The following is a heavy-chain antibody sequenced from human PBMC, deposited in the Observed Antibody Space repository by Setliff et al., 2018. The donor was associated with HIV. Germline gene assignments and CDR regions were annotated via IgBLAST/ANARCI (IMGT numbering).Heavy chain of an antibody. CDR1: GYTLTGHF. V-gene: IGHV1-2*02. J-gene: IGHJ4*02. Sequence: ASVKVSCKTAGYTLTGHFIHWMRQAPGQGLEWMGWINPNSGATDYAWRFEDRVTMTSDTSIRAVYMELSSLRSDDTAVYYCARDTAIGWYGESKMSDFWGQGTLVTVSS. CDR2: INPNSGAT. D-gene: IGHD3-10*01. CDR3: ARDTAIGWYGESKMSDF.